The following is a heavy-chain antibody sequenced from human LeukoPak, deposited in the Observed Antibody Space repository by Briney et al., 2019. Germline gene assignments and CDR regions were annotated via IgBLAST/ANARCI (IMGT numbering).Heavy chain of an antibody. V-gene: IGHV4-39*01. D-gene: IGHD3-3*01. Sequence: SETLSLTCTVSGGSISSSSYYWGWIRQPPGRGLGWIGSIYYSGSTYDNPSLKSRVTISVDTSKNQFSLKLSSVTAADTAVYYCARHPNYDFWSLEYYYGMDVWDQGTTVTVSS. CDR3: ARHPNYDFWSLEYYYGMDV. CDR1: GGSISSSSYY. CDR2: IYYSGST. J-gene: IGHJ6*02.